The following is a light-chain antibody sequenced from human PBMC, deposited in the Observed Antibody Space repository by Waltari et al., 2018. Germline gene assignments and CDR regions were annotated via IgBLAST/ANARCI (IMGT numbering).Light chain of an antibody. V-gene: IGKV3-11*01. Sequence: EIVLTQSPATLSLSPGERATLSCRASQSVSSYLAWYQQKPGQAPRLLIYDTSNRATGIPARFSGSGSGTDFTLTISSLETEDFAVYFCQQRSNNFPTFGGGTKVEIK. J-gene: IGKJ4*01. CDR3: QQRSNNFPT. CDR1: QSVSSY. CDR2: DTS.